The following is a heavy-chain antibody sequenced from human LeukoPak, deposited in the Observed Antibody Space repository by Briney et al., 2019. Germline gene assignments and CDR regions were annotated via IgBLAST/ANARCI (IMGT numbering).Heavy chain of an antibody. D-gene: IGHD5-18*01. CDR2: IYYSGST. J-gene: IGHJ4*02. V-gene: IGHV4-59*01. Sequence: SETLSLTCTVSGGSISSYYWSWIRQPPGKGPEWIGYIYYSGSTNYNPSLKSRVTISLDTSKNQFSLKLSSVTAADTAVYYCARAGGYSYGNFDYWGQGTLVTVSS. CDR1: GGSISSYY. CDR3: ARAGGYSYGNFDY.